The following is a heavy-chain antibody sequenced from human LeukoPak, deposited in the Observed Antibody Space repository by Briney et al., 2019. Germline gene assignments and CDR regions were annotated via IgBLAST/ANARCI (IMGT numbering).Heavy chain of an antibody. V-gene: IGHV3-30-3*01. J-gene: IGHJ4*02. CDR2: ISYDGNNK. Sequence: HPGGSLRLSCAASGFAFSSYALHWVRQAPGQGLQWVASISYDGNNKYYADSVRGRFTISRDSAKNTLYLQMNSPSTEDTAMYYCARSIVVVTYLAYWGQGTLVTVSS. D-gene: IGHD2-21*02. CDR3: ARSIVVVTYLAY. CDR1: GFAFSSYA.